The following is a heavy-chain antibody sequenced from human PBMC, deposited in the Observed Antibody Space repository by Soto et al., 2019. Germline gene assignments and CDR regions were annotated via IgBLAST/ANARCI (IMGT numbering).Heavy chain of an antibody. Sequence: EVQLVESGGALVQPGGSLRLSCAASGFTFSSYSMNWVRQAPGKGLEWLSYISSKSKTIFYAESVKGRFTISRDNAKDSLYLQMSSLRADDTAVYYCAREDILGARSFDYWGQGTLVTVSS. CDR3: AREDILGARSFDY. J-gene: IGHJ4*02. CDR1: GFTFSSYS. CDR2: ISSKSKTI. D-gene: IGHD5-12*01. V-gene: IGHV3-48*01.